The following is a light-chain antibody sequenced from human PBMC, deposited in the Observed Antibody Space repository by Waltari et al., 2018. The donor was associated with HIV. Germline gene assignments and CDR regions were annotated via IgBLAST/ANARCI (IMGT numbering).Light chain of an antibody. V-gene: IGLV1-40*01. CDR1: SSNIGAGYE. Sequence: QSVLTQPPSVSGAPGQRVTISCTGSSSNIGAGYEVHWYQQLPGTAPKLLIYGNTNRPSEVPARFSGSKSGTSASLAITGLQAEDEADYYCQSLRVFGGGTKLTVL. CDR2: GNT. CDR3: QSLRV. J-gene: IGLJ2*01.